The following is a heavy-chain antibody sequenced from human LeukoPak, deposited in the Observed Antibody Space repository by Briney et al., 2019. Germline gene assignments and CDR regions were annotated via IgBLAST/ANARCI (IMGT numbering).Heavy chain of an antibody. J-gene: IGHJ3*02. Sequence: SETLSLTCTVSGGSVSNYYWSWIRQSPGKGLEWIGYIYYTETSYNPSLKSRVTISADTSKNQFSLKLYSVTAADTAVYYCAREERYYDFWSGYENPDAFDIWGQGTMVTVSS. D-gene: IGHD3-3*01. CDR2: IYYTET. V-gene: IGHV4-59*02. CDR1: GGSVSNYY. CDR3: AREERYYDFWSGYENPDAFDI.